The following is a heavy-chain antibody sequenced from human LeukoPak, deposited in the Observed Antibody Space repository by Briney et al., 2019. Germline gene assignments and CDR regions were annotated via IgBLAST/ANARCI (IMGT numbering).Heavy chain of an antibody. D-gene: IGHD4-17*01. CDR3: AKSTGFSPGNWFDP. Sequence: PGGSLRLSCAASGFTFSSYAMSWVRQAPGKGLEWASGISGNGGSTDYADSVKGRCTISRDNSKNTVYLQMNSLRAEDTAVYYCAKSTGFSPGNWFDPWGQGTLVTVSS. CDR1: GFTFSSYA. J-gene: IGHJ5*02. CDR2: ISGNGGST. V-gene: IGHV3-23*01.